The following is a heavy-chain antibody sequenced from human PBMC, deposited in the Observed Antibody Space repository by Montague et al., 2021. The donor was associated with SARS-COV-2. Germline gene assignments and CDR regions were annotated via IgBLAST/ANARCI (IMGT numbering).Heavy chain of an antibody. V-gene: IGHV4-59*08. CDR3: AVTDYFASGKYDF. D-gene: IGHD3-10*01. Sequence: SETLSLTCTVSGGSISGYFWSWIRQSPGKGLEWIGYIYYSGTTKYNPALKSRVAISLETSKNQFSLKLNPVTAADTAAYYCAVTDYFASGKYDFWGQGTWVTVSS. CDR1: GGSISGYF. J-gene: IGHJ4*02. CDR2: IYYSGTT.